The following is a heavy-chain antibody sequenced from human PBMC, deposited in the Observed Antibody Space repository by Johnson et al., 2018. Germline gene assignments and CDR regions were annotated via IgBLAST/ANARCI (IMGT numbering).Heavy chain of an antibody. CDR3: AGGRIGTAMILNPTRAFDI. CDR2: SNHRGST. V-gene: IGHV4-34*01. J-gene: IGHJ3*02. D-gene: IGHD2-2*01. Sequence: QVQLQQWGAGLLKPSETLSLTCAVYGGSFSNYYWSWIRQPPGKGLESIGESNHRGSTNYNTSLKSRVTISADMSKKQFSLKLSSVNPADMSVYYCAGGRIGTAMILNPTRAFDIWGQETIVTVSS. CDR1: GGSFSNYY.